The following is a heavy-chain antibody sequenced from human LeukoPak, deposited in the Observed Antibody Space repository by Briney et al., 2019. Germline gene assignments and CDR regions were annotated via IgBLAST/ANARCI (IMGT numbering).Heavy chain of an antibody. Sequence: SETLSLTCTVSGGSISSDYWSWIRQPPGKGLEWIGYIHYSGTTSYNPSLKSRVTISGDTSWSQFSRKLTSVTAADTAEYHCARHYDYSSRSWYPFDYWGQGTLVTVSS. D-gene: IGHD6-13*01. CDR3: ARHYDYSSRSWYPFDY. J-gene: IGHJ4*02. V-gene: IGHV4-59*08. CDR2: IHYSGTT. CDR1: GGSISSDY.